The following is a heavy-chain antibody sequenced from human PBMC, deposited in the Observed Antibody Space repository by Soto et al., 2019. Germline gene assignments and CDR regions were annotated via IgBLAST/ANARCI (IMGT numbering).Heavy chain of an antibody. D-gene: IGHD7-27*01. J-gene: IGHJ6*02. CDR3: AKGLTGAPYYAMDV. Sequence: GGSLNPSCAPSGFTFSISTLTWVRQPPGKGLEWVSSISGTSDYISYADSVKGRFTISRDNSKNTLYLQMNSLRAEDTAVYYCAKGLTGAPYYAMDVWGQGTTVTVSS. CDR2: ISGTSDYI. CDR1: GFTFSIST. V-gene: IGHV3-23*01.